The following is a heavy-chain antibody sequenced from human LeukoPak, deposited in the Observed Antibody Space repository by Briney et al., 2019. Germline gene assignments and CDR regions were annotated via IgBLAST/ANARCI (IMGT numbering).Heavy chain of an antibody. CDR1: GFTFSSYA. Sequence: GGSLRLSCAASGFTFSSYAMSWVRQAPGKGLEWVSAISGSGGSTYYADSEKGRFTISRDNSKNTLYLQMNSLRAEDTAVYYCAKDVGSGLYYFDYWGQGTLVTVSS. J-gene: IGHJ4*02. CDR2: ISGSGGST. V-gene: IGHV3-23*01. CDR3: AKDVGSGLYYFDY. D-gene: IGHD3-10*01.